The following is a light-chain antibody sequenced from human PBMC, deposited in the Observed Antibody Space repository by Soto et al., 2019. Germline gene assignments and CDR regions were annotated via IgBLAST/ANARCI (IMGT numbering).Light chain of an antibody. CDR2: DTS. CDR3: QQRSNWPWT. CDR1: QSVNKY. V-gene: IGKV3-11*01. Sequence: EIVLTQSPVTLSLPPGERATLSCRASQSVNKYLAWFQQKLGHPPRLLIYDTSNRATGIPPRFSGSGSGTDFTLTISSLEPEDFAVYYCQQRSNWPWTFGQGTKVDIK. J-gene: IGKJ1*01.